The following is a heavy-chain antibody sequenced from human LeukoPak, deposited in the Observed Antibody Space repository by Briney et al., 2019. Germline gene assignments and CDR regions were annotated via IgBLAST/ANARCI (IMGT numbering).Heavy chain of an antibody. CDR3: ARAGDSSSWYGNY. CDR1: GGTFSTYA. Sequence: ASVKVSCKASGGTFSTYAISWVRQAPGQGLEGMGGIIPIFGTANYAQKFQGRVTITADESTSTAYMELSSLRSEDTAVYYCARAGDSSSWYGNYWGQGTLVTVSS. D-gene: IGHD6-13*01. CDR2: IIPIFGTA. J-gene: IGHJ4*02. V-gene: IGHV1-69*13.